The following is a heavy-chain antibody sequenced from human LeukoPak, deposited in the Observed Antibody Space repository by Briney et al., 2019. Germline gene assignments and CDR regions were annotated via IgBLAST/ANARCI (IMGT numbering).Heavy chain of an antibody. D-gene: IGHD4-11*01. J-gene: IGHJ4*02. CDR1: GFTFSSYA. V-gene: IGHV3-30-3*01. CDR3: ARCGYSNEYYFDY. CDR2: ISYDGSNK. Sequence: GRSLRLSCAASGFTFSSYAMHRVRQAPGKGLEWVAVISYDGSNKYYADSVKGRFTISRDNSKNTLYLQMNSLRAEDTAVYYCARCGYSNEYYFDYWGQGTLVTVSS.